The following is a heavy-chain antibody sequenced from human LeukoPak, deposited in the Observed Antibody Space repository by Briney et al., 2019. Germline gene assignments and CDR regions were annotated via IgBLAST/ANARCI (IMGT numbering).Heavy chain of an antibody. CDR2: INHSGST. CDR1: GGSFSGYY. V-gene: IGHV4-34*01. J-gene: IGHJ5*02. CDR3: ARARSSGYYLGGLWFDP. Sequence: SETLSLTCAVYGGSFSGYYWSWIRQPPGKGLEWIGEINHSGSTNYNPSLKSRVTISVGTSKNQFSLKLSSVTAADTAVYYCARARSSGYYLGGLWFDPWGQGTLVTVSS. D-gene: IGHD3-22*01.